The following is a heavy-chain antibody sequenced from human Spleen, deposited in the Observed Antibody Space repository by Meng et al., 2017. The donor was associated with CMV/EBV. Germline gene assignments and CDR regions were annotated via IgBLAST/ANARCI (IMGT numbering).Heavy chain of an antibody. Sequence: GESLKISCAASGFSFSNAWMSWVRQAPGKGPEWVGRIKSKTDGGTTDYGAPVKGRFTISRDNSKNTLYLQMNSLKTEDTAVYYCTKTGNYWLGGMDVWGQGTTVTVSS. J-gene: IGHJ6*02. CDR1: GFSFSNAW. D-gene: IGHD3-9*01. CDR2: IKSKTDGGTT. V-gene: IGHV3-15*01. CDR3: TKTGNYWLGGMDV.